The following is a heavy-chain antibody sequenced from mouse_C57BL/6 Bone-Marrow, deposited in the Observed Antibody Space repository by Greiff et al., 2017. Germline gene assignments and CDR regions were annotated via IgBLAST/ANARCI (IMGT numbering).Heavy chain of an antibody. CDR3: ARLRGDSSGFRGY. Sequence: VQLQQSGPVLVKPGASVKMSCKASGYTFTDYYMNWVKQSHGKSLEWIGVINPYNGGTSYNQKFKGKATLTVDKSSSTAYMELNSLTSEDSAVYYCARLRGDSSGFRGYWGQGTTLTVSS. CDR1: GYTFTDYY. D-gene: IGHD3-2*02. V-gene: IGHV1-19*01. CDR2: INPYNGGT. J-gene: IGHJ2*01.